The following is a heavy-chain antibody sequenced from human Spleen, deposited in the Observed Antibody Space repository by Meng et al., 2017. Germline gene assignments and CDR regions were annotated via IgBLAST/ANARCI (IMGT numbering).Heavy chain of an antibody. CDR2: ISGSGGST. J-gene: IGHJ4*02. CDR3: AKDVVGTTTTYYFDY. Sequence: GESLKISCAASGFTFSSYAMHWVRQAPGKGLEWVSAISGSGGSTYYADPVKGRFTISRDNSKNTLYLQMNSLRAEDTAVYYCAKDVVGTTTTYYFDYWGQGTLVTVSS. V-gene: IGHV3-23*01. D-gene: IGHD1-26*01. CDR1: GFTFSSYA.